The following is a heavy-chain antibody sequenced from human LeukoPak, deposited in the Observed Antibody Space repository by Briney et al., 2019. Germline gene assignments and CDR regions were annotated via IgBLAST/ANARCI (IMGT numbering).Heavy chain of an antibody. Sequence: GGSLRLSCAASGFTFSSYWMSWVRHAPGKGREWVANIKQDGSEKYYMDSVKGRFTISRDNAKNSLFLQMNRLRAEDTAVYFCAREGSQSASGTYPGNDWGQGTLVTVSS. CDR1: GFTFSSYW. CDR2: IKQDGSEK. V-gene: IGHV3-7*01. D-gene: IGHD1-26*01. CDR3: AREGSQSASGTYPGND. J-gene: IGHJ4*02.